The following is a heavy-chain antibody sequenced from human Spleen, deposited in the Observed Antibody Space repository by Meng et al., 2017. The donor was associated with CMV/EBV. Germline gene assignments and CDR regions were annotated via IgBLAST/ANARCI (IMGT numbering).Heavy chain of an antibody. CDR2: ISGNGGNS. CDR3: ARERTVTTNYYYFGMDV. Sequence: GGSLRLSCAASGFTFSSYAMSWVRQAPGKGLEWVSAISGNGGNSYYADSVKGRFTISRDDSKNTLYLQMNNLRTEDTAVYFCARERTVTTNYYYFGMDVWGQGTTVTVSS. CDR1: GFTFSSYA. J-gene: IGHJ6*02. D-gene: IGHD4-11*01. V-gene: IGHV3-23*01.